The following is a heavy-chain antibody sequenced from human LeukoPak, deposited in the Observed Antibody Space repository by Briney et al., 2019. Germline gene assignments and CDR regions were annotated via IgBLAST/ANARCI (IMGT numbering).Heavy chain of an antibody. CDR2: IYSGGST. J-gene: IGHJ4*02. CDR3: VRDVGAVRGEVYFDY. D-gene: IGHD3-10*01. Sequence: PGGSLRLSCAASGFTVSSNYMSWVRQAPGKGLEWVSIIYSGGSTYYADSVKGRFTISRDNAKNSLYLQMSSLRAEDTAMYFCVRDVGAVRGEVYFDYWGQGTLATVSS. CDR1: GFTVSSNY. V-gene: IGHV3-53*01.